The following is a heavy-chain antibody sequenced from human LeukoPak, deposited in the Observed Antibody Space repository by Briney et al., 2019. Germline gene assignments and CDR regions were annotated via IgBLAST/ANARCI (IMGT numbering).Heavy chain of an antibody. CDR2: IKKDGGER. V-gene: IGHV3-7*03. Sequence: GGSLRLSCAASGFTFSDYWMSWVRQASGKGREGVANIKKDGGERYYVDSVKGRFTISRDNAKNSLYLQMNSLRGEDTAVYYCARDKLNGDSRFDFWGQGTLVTVSS. CDR1: GFTFSDYW. CDR3: ARDKLNGDSRFDF. D-gene: IGHD4-17*01. J-gene: IGHJ4*02.